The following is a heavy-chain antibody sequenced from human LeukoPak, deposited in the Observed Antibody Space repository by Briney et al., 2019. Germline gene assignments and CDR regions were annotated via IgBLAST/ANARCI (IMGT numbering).Heavy chain of an antibody. J-gene: IGHJ4*02. Sequence: ASVKVSCKASGYTFDDYAISWVRQAPGQGLEWMGWINTYNGDTITAQKFQGRVTLTTDTSTTTASMELRSLRSDDTAFYYCARDSSILGIFFDSWGQVTLVTVSS. CDR1: GYTFDDYA. CDR2: INTYNGDT. D-gene: IGHD2/OR15-2a*01. V-gene: IGHV1-18*01. CDR3: ARDSSILGIFFDS.